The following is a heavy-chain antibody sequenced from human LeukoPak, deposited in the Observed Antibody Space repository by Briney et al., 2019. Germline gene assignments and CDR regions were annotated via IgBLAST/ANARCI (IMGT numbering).Heavy chain of an antibody. J-gene: IGHJ4*02. CDR1: GYTFTTYG. Sequence: ASVKVSCKTSGYTFTTYGINWARQAPGQGLEWMGWINNKHGNTNYAQKFQGRVTMTTDTSTNTAYMELRSLRSDDTAVYYCARGCFGEILCDNWGQGTLVTVSS. CDR2: INNKHGNT. V-gene: IGHV1-18*01. CDR3: ARGCFGEILCDN. D-gene: IGHD3-10*01.